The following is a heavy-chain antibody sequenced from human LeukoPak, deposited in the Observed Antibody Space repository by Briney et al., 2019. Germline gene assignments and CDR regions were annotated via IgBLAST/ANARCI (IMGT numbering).Heavy chain of an antibody. CDR3: ARLRRDGYSHLDY. J-gene: IGHJ4*02. Sequence: SETLSLTCTVSGGSISSYYWSWIRQPPGKGLEWIGYIYYSGSTNYNPSLKSRVTISVDTSKNQFSLKLSSVTAADTAVYYCARLRRDGYSHLDYWGQGTLVTVSS. CDR1: GGSISSYY. CDR2: IYYSGST. D-gene: IGHD5-24*01. V-gene: IGHV4-59*08.